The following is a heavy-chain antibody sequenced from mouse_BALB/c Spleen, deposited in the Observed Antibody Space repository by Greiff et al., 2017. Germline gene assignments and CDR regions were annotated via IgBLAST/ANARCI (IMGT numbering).Heavy chain of an antibody. CDR2: ISYSGST. V-gene: IGHV3-2*02. CDR1: GYSITSDYA. D-gene: IGHD2-1*01. CDR3: AGGNYWYFDV. Sequence: DVQLVESGPGLVKPSQSLSLTCTVTGYSITSDYAWNWIRQFPGNKLEWMGYISYSGSTSYNPSLKSRISITRDTSKNQFFLQLNSVTTEDTATYYCAGGNYWYFDVWGAGTTVTVSS. J-gene: IGHJ1*01.